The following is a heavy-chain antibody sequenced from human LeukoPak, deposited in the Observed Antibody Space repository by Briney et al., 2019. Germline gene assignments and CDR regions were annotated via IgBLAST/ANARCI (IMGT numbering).Heavy chain of an antibody. D-gene: IGHD3-22*01. CDR3: AKDRTSGCFDF. Sequence: GGSLRLSCAASGFTFNNYGMHWVRQAPGKGLEWVAFIRFDGNDEYYADSVKGRFTISRENSKNTLYLQMNSLRAEDTAVYYCAKDRTSGCFDFWGQGTLVTVSS. J-gene: IGHJ4*02. CDR2: IRFDGNDE. CDR1: GFTFNNYG. V-gene: IGHV3-30*02.